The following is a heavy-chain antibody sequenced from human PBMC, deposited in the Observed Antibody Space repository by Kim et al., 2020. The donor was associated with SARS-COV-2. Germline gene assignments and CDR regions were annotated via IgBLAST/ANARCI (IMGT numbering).Heavy chain of an antibody. V-gene: IGHV4-59*01. CDR3: ARVGVVAVACTRPYGMDV. CDR2: IYYSGST. J-gene: IGHJ6*02. Sequence: SETLSLTCTVSGGSISSYYWSWIRQPPGKGLEWIGYIYYSGSTNYNPSLKSRVTISVGTSKNQFSLKLSSVTAADTAVYYCARVGVVAVACTRPYGMDVWGQGTTVTVSS. D-gene: IGHD6-19*01. CDR1: GGSISSYY.